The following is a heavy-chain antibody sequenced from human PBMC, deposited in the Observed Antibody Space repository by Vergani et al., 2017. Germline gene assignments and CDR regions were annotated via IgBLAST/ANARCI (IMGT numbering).Heavy chain of an antibody. CDR3: GRVADFYGLGSRLLDL. J-gene: IGHJ5*02. V-gene: IGHV4-59*01. D-gene: IGHD3-10*01. Sequence: QLHLQESGPGLVKPSETLSLTCSVSGGSMSGYYWSWIRQPPGKELEWIGYMYHSGSTNYNPSLVTRVTISGDTSKNQFSLKLNSVTAADTAVYYCGRVADFYGLGSRLLDLWGQGILVTVSS. CDR1: GGSMSGYY. CDR2: MYHSGST.